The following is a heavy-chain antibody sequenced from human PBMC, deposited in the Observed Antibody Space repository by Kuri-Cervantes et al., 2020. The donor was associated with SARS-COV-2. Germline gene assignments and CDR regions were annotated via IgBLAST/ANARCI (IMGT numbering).Heavy chain of an antibody. D-gene: IGHD1-1*01. J-gene: IGHJ4*02. CDR2: ISSSGSTI. CDR3: ARDLGTIQGRDY. CDR1: GFTFSSYE. Sequence: TLSLTCAASGFTFSSYEMNWVRQAPGKGLEWVSYISSSGSTIYYADSVKGRFTISRDNAKNSLYLQMNSLRAEDTAVYYCARDLGTIQGRDYWGQGTLVTVSS. V-gene: IGHV3-48*03.